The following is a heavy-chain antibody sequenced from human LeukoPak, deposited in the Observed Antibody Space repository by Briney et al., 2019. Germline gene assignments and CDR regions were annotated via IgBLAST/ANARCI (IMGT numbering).Heavy chain of an antibody. D-gene: IGHD3-16*01. CDR2: SNAGNGNT. Sequence: VASVKVSCKASGYTFTSYAMHWVRQAPGQRLEWMGWSNAGNGNTKYSQEFQGRVTMTRDTSISTAYMELSRLRSDDTAVYYCARVRYRLAETYIDYWGQGTLVTVSS. CDR1: GYTFTSYA. J-gene: IGHJ4*02. V-gene: IGHV1-3*02. CDR3: ARVRYRLAETYIDY.